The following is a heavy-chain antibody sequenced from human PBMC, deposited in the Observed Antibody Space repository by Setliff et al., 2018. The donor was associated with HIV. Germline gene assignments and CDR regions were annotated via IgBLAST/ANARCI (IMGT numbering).Heavy chain of an antibody. CDR3: ARRTFGSGRLDP. J-gene: IGHJ5*02. V-gene: IGHV4-61*09. Sequence: SETLSLTCSVSGDSISSGSYYWSWIRLPAGKGLEWIVQLHTTGSTNYTPSLESRLTISIDTSKNQFSLKLISVTATDTAVYSCARRTFGSGRLDPWGQGTLVTVSS. CDR1: GDSISSGSYY. D-gene: IGHD3-16*01. CDR2: LHTTGST.